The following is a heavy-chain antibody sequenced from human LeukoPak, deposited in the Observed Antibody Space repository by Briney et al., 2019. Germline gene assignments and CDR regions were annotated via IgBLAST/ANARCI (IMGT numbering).Heavy chain of an antibody. V-gene: IGHV4-4*07. J-gene: IGHJ4*02. D-gene: IGHD3-16*02. CDR1: GGSISSYY. CDR3: AREAFGGVIAPCFDY. CDR2: IYTSGST. Sequence: PSETLSLTCTVSGGSISSYYWSWIRQPAGKGLEWIGRIYTSGSTNYNPSLKSRVTMSVDTSKNQFSLKLSSVTAADTAVYYCAREAFGGVIAPCFDYWGQGTLVTVSS.